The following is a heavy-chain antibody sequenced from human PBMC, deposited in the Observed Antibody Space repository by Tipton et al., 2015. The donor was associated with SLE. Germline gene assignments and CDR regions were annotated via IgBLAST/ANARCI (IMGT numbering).Heavy chain of an antibody. CDR1: GGSISSSSYY. V-gene: IGHV4-61*05. D-gene: IGHD6-13*01. J-gene: IGHJ2*01. CDR3: ARDRRGSRAPTYWYFDL. CDR2: IYYSGST. Sequence: LRLSCTVSGGSISSSSYYWGWIRQPPGKGLEWIGYIYYSGSTNYNPSLKSRVTISVDTSKNQFSLKLSSVTAADTAVYYCARDRRGSRAPTYWYFDLWGRGTLVTVSS.